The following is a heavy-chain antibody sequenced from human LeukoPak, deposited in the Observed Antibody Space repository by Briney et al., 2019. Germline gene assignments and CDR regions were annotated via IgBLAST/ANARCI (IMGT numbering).Heavy chain of an antibody. V-gene: IGHV3-21*01. CDR3: ARGIVVGATAGEGFDI. CDR2: ISGSGSHI. J-gene: IGHJ3*02. CDR1: GFTFSTYS. D-gene: IGHD1-26*01. Sequence: GGSLRLSCAASGFTFSTYSMNWVRQAPGKGLESVSSISGSGSHIYYAGSVKGRFTISRDNAKNSLYLQMNSLRAEDTAVYYCARGIVVGATAGEGFDIWGQGTMVTVSS.